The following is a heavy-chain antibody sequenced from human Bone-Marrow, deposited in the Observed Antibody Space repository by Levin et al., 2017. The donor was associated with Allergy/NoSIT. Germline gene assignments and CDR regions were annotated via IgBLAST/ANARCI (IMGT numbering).Heavy chain of an antibody. CDR2: IIPIFGTA. Sequence: ASVKVSCKASGGTFSSYAISWVRQAPGQGLEWMGGIIPIFGTANYAQKFQGRVTITADKSTSTAYMELSSLRSEDTAVYYCARNGMVRGPRGLYYYYYGMDVWGQGTTVTVSS. J-gene: IGHJ6*02. V-gene: IGHV1-69*06. CDR1: GGTFSSYA. D-gene: IGHD3-10*01. CDR3: ARNGMVRGPRGLYYYYYGMDV.